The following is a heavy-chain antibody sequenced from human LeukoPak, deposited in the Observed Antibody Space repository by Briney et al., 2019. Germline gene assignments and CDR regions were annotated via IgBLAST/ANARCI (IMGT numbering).Heavy chain of an antibody. CDR3: VRSLTASTTGAI. J-gene: IGHJ3*02. CDR1: GFTFSDHS. Sequence: GGSLRLSCATSGFTFSDHSMDWVRQAPGKGLEWVGRTSSKPYSYTTQYAASVKGRFTISRDDAKTSLYRQMNRLKPEDTAVYYCVRSLTASTTGAIWGQGTMVTVSS. D-gene: IGHD4-17*01. CDR2: TSSKPYSYTT. V-gene: IGHV3-72*01.